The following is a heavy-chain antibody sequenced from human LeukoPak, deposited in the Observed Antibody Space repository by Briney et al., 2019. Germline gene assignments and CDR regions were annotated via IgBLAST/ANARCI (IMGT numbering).Heavy chain of an antibody. CDR3: ATYSSTWFYDY. Sequence: ASVKVSCKASGYTFTSYGISWVRQAPGQGLEWMGWISAYNGNTIYAQKFQGRVTMTADTSTDTAYMELSSLRSEDTAVYYCATYSSTWFYDYWGQGTLVTVSS. V-gene: IGHV1-18*01. J-gene: IGHJ4*02. CDR2: ISAYNGNT. CDR1: GYTFTSYG. D-gene: IGHD6-13*01.